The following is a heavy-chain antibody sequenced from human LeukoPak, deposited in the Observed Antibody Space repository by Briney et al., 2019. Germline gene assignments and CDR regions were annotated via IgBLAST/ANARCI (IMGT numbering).Heavy chain of an antibody. V-gene: IGHV3-66*01. CDR1: GLIVTSNY. CDR3: ARDGLYSSSSGATRNYFDY. J-gene: IGHJ4*02. D-gene: IGHD6-6*01. CDR2: IYSGGST. Sequence: GGSLRLSCAGSGLIVTSNYMTWVRQAPGKGLEWVSVIYSGGSTYYADSVKGRFTISRDNSKNTMYLQMNSLRAEDTAVYYCARDGLYSSSSGATRNYFDYWGQGTLVTVSS.